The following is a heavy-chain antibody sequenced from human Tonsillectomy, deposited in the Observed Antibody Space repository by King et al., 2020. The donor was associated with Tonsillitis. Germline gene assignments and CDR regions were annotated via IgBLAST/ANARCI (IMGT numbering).Heavy chain of an antibody. V-gene: IGHV3-7*03. CDR3: ARARRRSAASAGSNFDY. J-gene: IGHJ4*02. Sequence: VQLVESGGGLVQPGGSLRLSCAPSGFTFSYYWMSWVRQAPGKGLEWVANIDEDGSEKHYVDSVKGRFTISRDNAKTSMYLHMNSLRAEDTAVYYCARARRRSAASAGSNFDYWGQGTLVTVSS. D-gene: IGHD6-13*01. CDR1: GFTFSYYW. CDR2: IDEDGSEK.